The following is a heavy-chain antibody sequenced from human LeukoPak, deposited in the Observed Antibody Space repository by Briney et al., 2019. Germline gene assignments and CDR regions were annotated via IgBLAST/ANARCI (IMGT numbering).Heavy chain of an antibody. CDR1: GFTFSSYG. V-gene: IGHV3-30*03. J-gene: IGHJ1*01. CDR2: ISYDGSNK. Sequence: GGSLRLSCAASGFTFSSYGMHWVRQAPGKGLEWVAVISYDGSNKYYADSVKGRFTISRDNSKNTLYLQMNSLRAEDTAVYYCARESSYGPSGYFQHWGQGTLVTVSS. D-gene: IGHD5-18*01. CDR3: ARESSYGPSGYFQH.